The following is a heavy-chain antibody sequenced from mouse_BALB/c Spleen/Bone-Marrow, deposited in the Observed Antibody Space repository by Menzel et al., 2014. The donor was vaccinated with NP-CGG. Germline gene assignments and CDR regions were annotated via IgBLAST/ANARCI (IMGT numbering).Heavy chain of an antibody. CDR1: GYTFTSYT. CDR3: ARFFTTATEYFDY. J-gene: IGHJ2*01. V-gene: IGHV1-4*01. Sequence: LQESGAELARPGASVKMSCKASGYTFTSYTMHWVKQRPGQGLEWIGYINPSSGYTNYNQKFKDQDTLNADKSSSTAYMQLSSLTSEDSAVYYCARFFTTATEYFDYWGQGTTLTVSS. D-gene: IGHD1-2*01. CDR2: INPSSGYT.